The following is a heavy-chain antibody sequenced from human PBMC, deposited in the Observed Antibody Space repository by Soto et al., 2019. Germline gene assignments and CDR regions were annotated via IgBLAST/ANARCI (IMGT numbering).Heavy chain of an antibody. CDR1: GYSFTSYW. J-gene: IGHJ6*02. Sequence: PGESLKISCKGSGYSFTSYWIGWVRQMPGKGLEWMGIIYPGDPDTRYSPSFQGQVTISADKSISTAYLQWSSLKASDTAMYYCARTRLGSYGHYYYYGMDVWGHGTTVTVSS. V-gene: IGHV5-51*01. CDR2: IYPGDPDT. CDR3: ARTRLGSYGHYYYYGMDV. D-gene: IGHD5-18*01.